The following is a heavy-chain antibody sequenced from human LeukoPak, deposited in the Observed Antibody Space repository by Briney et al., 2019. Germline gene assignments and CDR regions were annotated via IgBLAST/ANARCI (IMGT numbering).Heavy chain of an antibody. Sequence: PGGSLRLSCAASGFTFSIYWMSWVRQAPGKGLEWVANIKQDGSEKYYVDSVKGRFAISRDNAKNSLYLQMNSLRAEDTAVYYCARAPIIGVGYYYYGMDVWGQGTTVTVSS. J-gene: IGHJ6*02. D-gene: IGHD2-15*01. CDR2: IKQDGSEK. CDR3: ARAPIIGVGYYYYGMDV. CDR1: GFTFSIYW. V-gene: IGHV3-7*01.